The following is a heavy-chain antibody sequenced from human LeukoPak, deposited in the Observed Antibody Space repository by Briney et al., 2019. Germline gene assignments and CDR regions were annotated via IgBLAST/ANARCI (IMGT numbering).Heavy chain of an antibody. CDR2: LHNSGNT. CDR3: ARDPLRSGFDP. CDR1: GGSIDTNH. D-gene: IGHD3-3*01. J-gene: IGHJ5*02. V-gene: IGHV4-4*07. Sequence: PSETLSLTCTVSGGSIDTNHHWAWIRQSAGKGLEWIGRLHNSGNTNYNPSLKSRVTISVDTSKNQFSLNMTSATAADTAVYFCARDPLRSGFDPWGQGILVTVSS.